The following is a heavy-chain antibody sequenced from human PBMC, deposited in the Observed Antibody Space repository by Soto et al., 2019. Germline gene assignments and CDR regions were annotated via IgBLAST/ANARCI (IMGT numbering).Heavy chain of an antibody. J-gene: IGHJ5*02. CDR3: AISYEYSSSSSWFDP. CDR2: IIPILGIA. CDR1: GGTFSTYT. V-gene: IGHV1-69*02. D-gene: IGHD6-6*01. Sequence: QVRLVQSGADVRKPGSSVKVSCKASGGTFSTYTISWVRQAPGQGLEWMGRIIPILGIANYAQKFQGRVTITADKSTSIASMELSSLGSEDTAVYYCAISYEYSSSSSWFDPWGQGALVTVSS.